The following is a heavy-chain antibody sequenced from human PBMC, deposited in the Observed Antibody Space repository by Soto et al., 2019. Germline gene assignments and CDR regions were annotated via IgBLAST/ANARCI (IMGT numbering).Heavy chain of an antibody. CDR1: GGSISPFY. CDR2: LYYSGNT. J-gene: IGHJ4*02. Sequence: SETLSLTCTVSGGSISPFYWSWVRQPPGKGLEWIGYLYYSGNTNYNPSLKSRVTISVDASKNQVSLRLTSVTAADTAVYYCARVGGVAARTFDYWGQGTVVTV. V-gene: IGHV4-59*01. CDR3: ARVGGVAARTFDY. D-gene: IGHD2-15*01.